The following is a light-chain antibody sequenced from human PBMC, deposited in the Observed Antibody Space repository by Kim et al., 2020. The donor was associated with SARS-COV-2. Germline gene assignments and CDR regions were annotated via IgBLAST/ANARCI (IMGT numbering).Light chain of an antibody. CDR1: KLGKKY. Sequence: VPPGQTARIPCSGDKLGKKYVSWYQQQPGQSPLLVIYQDKKRPPNIPARFSGSNSGNTATLTINGTQAMDEAVYYCQAWDSRIGVVFGGGTQLTVL. V-gene: IGLV3-1*01. CDR3: QAWDSRIGVV. CDR2: QDK. J-gene: IGLJ3*02.